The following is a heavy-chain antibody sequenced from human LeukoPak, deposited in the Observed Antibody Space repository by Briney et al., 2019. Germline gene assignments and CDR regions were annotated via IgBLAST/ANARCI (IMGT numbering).Heavy chain of an antibody. CDR2: ISANDGKT. V-gene: IGHV1-18*01. D-gene: IGHD1-26*01. Sequence: ASVTVSCKASGFVFTSYGFTWVRQAPGQGLEWMGWISANDGKTHYSEKHQGRVTMSTDTVTSTAYMELRSLRSDDTAVYYCARGDSGSYYYDYWGQGTLVTVSS. J-gene: IGHJ4*02. CDR1: GFVFTSYG. CDR3: ARGDSGSYYYDY.